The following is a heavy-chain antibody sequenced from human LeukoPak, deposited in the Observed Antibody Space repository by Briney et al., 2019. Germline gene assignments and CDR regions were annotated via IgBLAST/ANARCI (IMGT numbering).Heavy chain of an antibody. J-gene: IGHJ6*03. Sequence: SETLSLTCTVSGGSNSSGSYYWSWIRQPAGKGLEWIGRIYTSGSTNYNPSLKSRVTISVDTSKNQFSLKLSSVTAADTAVYYCARELQLWSRYYYYYMDVWGKGTTVTVSS. CDR1: GGSNSSGSYY. D-gene: IGHD5-18*01. CDR3: ARELQLWSRYYYYYMDV. V-gene: IGHV4-61*02. CDR2: IYTSGST.